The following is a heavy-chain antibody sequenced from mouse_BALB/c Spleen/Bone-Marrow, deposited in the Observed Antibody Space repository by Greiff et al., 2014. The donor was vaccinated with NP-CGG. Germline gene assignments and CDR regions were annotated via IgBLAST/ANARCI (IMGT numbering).Heavy chain of an antibody. CDR3: ARHAYYDQTEVSFVY. V-gene: IGHV5-9-2*01. Sequence: EVPLVESGGGLVKSGGSLKLSCAASGFSFNSYGMSWVRQTPEKRLEWVATISGGGSYTFYPDSVKGRFTISRDNAKNNLYLQLSSLRSEDTALYYCARHAYYDQTEVSFVYWGQGTLVTVSA. CDR1: GFSFNSYG. CDR2: ISGGGSYT. J-gene: IGHJ3*01. D-gene: IGHD2-4*01.